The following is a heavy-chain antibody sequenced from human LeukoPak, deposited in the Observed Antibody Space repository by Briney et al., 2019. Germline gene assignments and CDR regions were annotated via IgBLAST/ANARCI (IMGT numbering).Heavy chain of an antibody. D-gene: IGHD3-22*01. CDR3: ARFPHYYDSSGYSF. V-gene: IGHV3-48*02. Sequence: GGSLRRSCAASGFTFSSYSMNWVRQAPGKGLEWVSYISSSSSTIYYAVSVKGRFTISRDNAKNSLYLQMNSLRDEDTAVYYCARFPHYYDSSGYSFWGQGTLVTVSS. CDR1: GFTFSSYS. CDR2: ISSSSSTI. J-gene: IGHJ4*02.